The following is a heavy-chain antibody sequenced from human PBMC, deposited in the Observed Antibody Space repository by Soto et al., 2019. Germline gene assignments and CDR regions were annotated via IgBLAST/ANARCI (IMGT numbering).Heavy chain of an antibody. D-gene: IGHD3-9*01. Sequence: PGGSQILSGAASGLSVSSSYTSWVRQAPGKGLEWVSVIYRDGSAYYADSVKGRFTISRDNSKNTLYLQMNSLRVEDTALYYCATSEKWTGLFDYWGQGTLVTVSS. CDR2: IYRDGSA. J-gene: IGHJ4*02. CDR3: ATSEKWTGLFDY. CDR1: GLSVSSSY. V-gene: IGHV3-66*01.